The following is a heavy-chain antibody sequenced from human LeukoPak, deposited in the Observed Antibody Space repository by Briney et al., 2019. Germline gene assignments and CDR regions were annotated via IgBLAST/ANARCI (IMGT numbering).Heavy chain of an antibody. CDR2: IDDSGVT. CDR3: ARDTKQWLEN. CDR1: GSPIRGYY. D-gene: IGHD6-19*01. J-gene: IGHJ4*02. Sequence: SETLSLTCTVSGSPIRGYYWSRMWQPPGKGLQWIGYIDDSGVTKYNPSLQSRVTIAVDMSKNQFSLKLSSVTAADTAIYYCARDTKQWLENWGQGILVTVSS. V-gene: IGHV4-59*01.